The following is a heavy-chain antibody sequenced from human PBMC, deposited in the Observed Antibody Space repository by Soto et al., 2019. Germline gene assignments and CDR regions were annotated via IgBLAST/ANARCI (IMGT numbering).Heavy chain of an antibody. V-gene: IGHV3-23*01. Sequence: EVQLLESGGGLVQPGGSLRLSCAASGFTFSSYAMSWVRQAPGKGLEWVSAISGSGGSTYYADSVKGRFTISRDNSKNTLYLQMNSLRAEDTAVYYCAKDVGVYYDFWSGYPYFDYWGQGTLVIVSS. CDR1: GFTFSSYA. CDR2: ISGSGGST. J-gene: IGHJ4*02. CDR3: AKDVGVYYDFWSGYPYFDY. D-gene: IGHD3-3*01.